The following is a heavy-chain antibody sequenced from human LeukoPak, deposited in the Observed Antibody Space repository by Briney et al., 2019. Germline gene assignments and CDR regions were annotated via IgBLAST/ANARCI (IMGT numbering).Heavy chain of an antibody. D-gene: IGHD2-2*02. CDR1: GFTFSGYA. J-gene: IGHJ4*02. V-gene: IGHV3-23*01. CDR3: AREGEAIVVVPAAIQIYESLDY. CDR2: ISGSGSST. Sequence: PGGSLRLSCAASGFTFSGYAMSWVRQAPGKGLEWVSAISGSGSSTYYADSVKGRFTISRDNSKNTLYLQMNSLRAEDTAVYYCAREGEAIVVVPAAIQIYESLDYWGQGTLVTVSS.